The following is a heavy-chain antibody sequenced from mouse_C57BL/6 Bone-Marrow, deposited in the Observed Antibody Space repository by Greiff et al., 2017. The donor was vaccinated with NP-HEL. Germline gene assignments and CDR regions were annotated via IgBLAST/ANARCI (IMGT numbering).Heavy chain of an antibody. J-gene: IGHJ2*01. CDR1: GYSITSGYY. CDR2: ISYDGSN. Sequence: DVQLQESGPGLVKPSQSLSLTCSVTGYSITSGYYWNWIRQFPGNKLEWMGYISYDGSNNYNPSLKNRISITRDTSKNQFFLKLNSVTTEDTATYYCAREDYKGDFDYWGQGTTLTVSS. D-gene: IGHD2-12*01. CDR3: AREDYKGDFDY. V-gene: IGHV3-6*01.